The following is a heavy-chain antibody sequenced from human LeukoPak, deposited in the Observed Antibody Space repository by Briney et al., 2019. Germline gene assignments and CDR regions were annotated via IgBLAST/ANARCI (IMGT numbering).Heavy chain of an antibody. Sequence: GGSLRLSCAASGFTFSSYSMNWVRQAPGKGLEWVSSISSSSSYIYYADSVKGRFTISRDNAKNSLYLQMNSLRAEDTAVYYCARAGFTFSDYFGSFFDYWGQGTLVTVSS. V-gene: IGHV3-21*06. CDR2: ISSSSSYI. D-gene: IGHD3-10*01. CDR1: GFTFSSYS. CDR3: ARAGFTFSDYFGSFFDY. J-gene: IGHJ4*02.